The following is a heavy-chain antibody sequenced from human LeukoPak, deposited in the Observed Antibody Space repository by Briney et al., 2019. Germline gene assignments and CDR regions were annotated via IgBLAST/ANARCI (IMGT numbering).Heavy chain of an antibody. CDR1: GVSMSSGAFY. V-gene: IGHV4-30-4*08. Sequence: SQTLSLTCTVSGVSMSSGAFYWSWIRQHPGKGLEWIGDIYYSGSTYYNPSLKSRVTISVDRSKNQFSLKLTSVTAADTAVYYCARAFPFDDYGDPDAFDIWGQGTMVTVSS. J-gene: IGHJ3*02. CDR2: IYYSGST. D-gene: IGHD4-17*01. CDR3: ARAFPFDDYGDPDAFDI.